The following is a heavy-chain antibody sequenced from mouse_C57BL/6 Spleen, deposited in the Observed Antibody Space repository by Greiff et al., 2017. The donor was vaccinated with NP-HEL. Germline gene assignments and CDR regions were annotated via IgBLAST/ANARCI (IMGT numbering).Heavy chain of an antibody. V-gene: IGHV5-12*01. J-gene: IGHJ3*01. CDR1: GFTFSDYY. CDR3: ARTLADYRPFAY. Sequence: EVKVVESGGGLVQPGGSLKLSCAASGFTFSDYYMYWVRQTPETRLEWVAYISNGGGSTYYPDTVKGRFTISRDNAKNTLYLQMSRLKSEDTAMYYCARTLADYRPFAYWGQGTLVTGSA. D-gene: IGHD2-14*01. CDR2: ISNGGGST.